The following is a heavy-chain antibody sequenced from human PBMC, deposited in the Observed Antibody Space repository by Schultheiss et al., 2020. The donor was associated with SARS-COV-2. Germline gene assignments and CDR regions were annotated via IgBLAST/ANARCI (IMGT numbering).Heavy chain of an antibody. V-gene: IGHV4-61*02. Sequence: SETLSLTCTVSGGSVSSGSYYWSWIRQPAGKGLEWIGRIYTSGSTNYNPSLKSRVTMSVDTSKNQFSLKLSSVTAADTAVYYCARYPIIAAAGAFDYWGQGTLVTVSS. CDR1: GGSVSSGSYY. CDR3: ARYPIIAAAGAFDY. J-gene: IGHJ4*02. CDR2: IYTSGST. D-gene: IGHD6-13*01.